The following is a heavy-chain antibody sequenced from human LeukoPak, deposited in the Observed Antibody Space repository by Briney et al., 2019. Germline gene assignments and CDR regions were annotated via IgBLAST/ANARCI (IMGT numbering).Heavy chain of an antibody. D-gene: IGHD3-10*01. V-gene: IGHV3-7*01. CDR2: IKYDGSEK. CDR1: GFTFIGTW. J-gene: IGHJ4*02. Sequence: GGSLRLSCAASGFTFIGTWMTWVRQAPGKGLEWVANIKYDGSEKYYVDSVKGRFTISRDNAKNSLSLQMNSLRAEDTAVYYCAKYHYGSGTSLGYWGQGTLVTVSS. CDR3: AKYHYGSGTSLGY.